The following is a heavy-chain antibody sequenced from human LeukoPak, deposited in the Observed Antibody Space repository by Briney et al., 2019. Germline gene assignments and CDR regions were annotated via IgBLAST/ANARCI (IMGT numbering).Heavy chain of an antibody. D-gene: IGHD3-16*02. CDR3: AKDSECDYVWGSYRYSPFDY. J-gene: IGHJ4*02. CDR1: GFSFTNYA. V-gene: IGHV3-23*01. CDR2: ISGRVGTT. Sequence: GRSLRLSCAASGFSFTNYAMHWVRQAPGQGLEWVSAISGRVGTTYYADSVKGRFTISRDNSKNTLYLQMNGLRAEDTAVYYCAKDSECDYVWGSYRYSPFDYWGQGTLVSVSS.